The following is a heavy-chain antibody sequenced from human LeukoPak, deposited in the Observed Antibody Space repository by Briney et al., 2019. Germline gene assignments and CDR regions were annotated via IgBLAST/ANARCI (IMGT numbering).Heavy chain of an antibody. CDR2: INPSGGST. J-gene: IGHJ4*02. Sequence: GASVTVSFTASGYTFTSYYMHWVRQAPGQGLEWMGIINPSGGSTSYAQKFQGRVTMTRDTSTSTVYMELSSLRSEDTAVYYCARALYYYDSSGEVDYWGQGTLVTVSS. D-gene: IGHD3-22*01. CDR3: ARALYYYDSSGEVDY. V-gene: IGHV1-46*01. CDR1: GYTFTSYY.